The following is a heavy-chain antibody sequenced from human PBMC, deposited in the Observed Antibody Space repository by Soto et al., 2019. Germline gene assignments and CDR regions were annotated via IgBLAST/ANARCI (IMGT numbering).Heavy chain of an antibody. CDR2: VSGNNGAS. V-gene: IGHV1-18*04. J-gene: IGHJ5*01. D-gene: IGHD2-2*01. Sequence: ASVKVSCKASGYTSSDFGISWVRQAPGQGLEWMGWVSGNNGASNPAPKVQGRITMTLDTSTGVSYMALRSLRSDDTAIYYCVRDQKYFRVNGNWFDSWGQGTLVTVS. CDR3: VRDQKYFRVNGNWFDS. CDR1: GYTSSDFG.